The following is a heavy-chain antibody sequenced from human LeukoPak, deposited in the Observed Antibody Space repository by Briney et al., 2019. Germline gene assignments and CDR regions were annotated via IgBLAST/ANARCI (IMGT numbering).Heavy chain of an antibody. CDR3: AGTLVAHY. Sequence: GGSRRLSCAPSGFTFSSNAMGWVRQAPGKGLEWVSAIRGSGGSTYYADSVKGRFTISRDHSRNTLYLQMNSLRAEDTAVYYCAGTLVAHYWGQGTLVTVSS. CDR1: GFTFSSNA. V-gene: IGHV3-23*01. CDR2: IRGSGGST. J-gene: IGHJ4*02. D-gene: IGHD5-12*01.